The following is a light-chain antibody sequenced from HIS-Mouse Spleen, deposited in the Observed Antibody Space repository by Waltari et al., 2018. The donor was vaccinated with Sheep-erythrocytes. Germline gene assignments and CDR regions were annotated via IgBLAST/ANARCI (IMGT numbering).Light chain of an antibody. J-gene: IGLJ3*02. Sequence: QSVPPQPPSASGTPGPRATISSSGSSSHIGRNTVTWYQQLPGTAPKLLIYGNNQRPSGVPDRFSGSKSGTSASLAISGLQSEDEADYYCAAWDDSLNGPVFGGGTKLTVL. V-gene: IGLV1-44*01. CDR1: SSHIGRNT. CDR2: GNN. CDR3: AAWDDSLNGPV.